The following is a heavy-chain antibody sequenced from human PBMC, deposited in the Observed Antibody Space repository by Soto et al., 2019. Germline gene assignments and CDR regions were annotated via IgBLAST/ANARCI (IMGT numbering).Heavy chain of an antibody. CDR3: TRPQEYDFWSGSNYYYMDV. J-gene: IGHJ6*03. V-gene: IGHV3-73*01. CDR1: GFTFSGSA. Sequence: GGSLRLSCAASGFTFSGSAMHWVRQASGKGLEWVGRIRSKANSYATAYAASVKGRFTISRDDSKNTAYLQMNSLKTEDTAVYYCTRPQEYDFWSGSNYYYMDVWGKGTTVTVSS. CDR2: IRSKANSYAT. D-gene: IGHD3-3*01.